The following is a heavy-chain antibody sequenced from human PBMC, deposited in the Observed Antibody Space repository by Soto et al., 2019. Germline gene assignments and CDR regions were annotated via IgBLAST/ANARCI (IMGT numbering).Heavy chain of an antibody. D-gene: IGHD2-21*02. J-gene: IGHJ6*02. CDR1: GFTVSSSY. CDR2: IESGGTA. V-gene: IGHV3-53*01. CDR3: AKDLGPLKLLNYVFYGLDV. Sequence: GGSLRLSCNASGFTVSSSYMSWVRRAPGMGLEWVAVIESGGTAHYADSVKGRFTISRDNPNNIIYLQLHTLRAEDTAVYYCAKDLGPLKLLNYVFYGLDVWGQGTTVTV.